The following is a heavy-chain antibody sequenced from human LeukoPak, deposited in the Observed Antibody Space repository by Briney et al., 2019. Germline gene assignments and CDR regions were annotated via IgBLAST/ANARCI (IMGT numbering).Heavy chain of an antibody. CDR1: GYTFTSCD. CDR3: ARVGVYYSSGWYGY. D-gene: IGHD6-19*01. J-gene: IGHJ4*02. CDR2: MNPNSGNT. V-gene: IGHV1-8*01. Sequence: GASVKVSCKASGYTFTSCDINWVRQATGQGLEWMGWMNPNSGNTGYAQKFQGRVTMTRNTSISTAYMELSSLRSEDTAVYYCARVGVYYSSGWYGYWGQGTLVTVSS.